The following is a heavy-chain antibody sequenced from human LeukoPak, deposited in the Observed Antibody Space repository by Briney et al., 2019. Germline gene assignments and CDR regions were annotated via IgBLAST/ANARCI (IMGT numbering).Heavy chain of an antibody. CDR3: ARDTCSSTSCYLDY. CDR1: GGSISSYY. J-gene: IGHJ4*02. D-gene: IGHD2-2*01. V-gene: IGHV4-59*01. CDR2: IYYSGST. Sequence: SETLSLTCTVSGGSISSYYWSWIRQPPGKGLEWIGYIYYSGSTNYNPSLKSRVTISVDTSKNQFSLKLSSVTAAATAVYYCARDTCSSTSCYLDYWGQGTLVTVSS.